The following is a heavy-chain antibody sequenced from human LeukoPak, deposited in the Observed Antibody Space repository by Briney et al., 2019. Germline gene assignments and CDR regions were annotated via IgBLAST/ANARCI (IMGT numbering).Heavy chain of an antibody. CDR2: IYYSRIT. V-gene: IGHV4-59*07. D-gene: IGHD3-10*01. J-gene: IGHJ4*02. CDR3: ARPAHYGSGSYPYYFDY. CDR1: GGSISSYY. Sequence: PSDTLSLTCTVSGGSISSYYWSWVRQPPGKGLEWVGYIYYSRITNYNPSLKSRVTISVDTSQNQFSLQLSSVTAADTAVYYCARPAHYGSGSYPYYFDYWGQGTLVTVSS.